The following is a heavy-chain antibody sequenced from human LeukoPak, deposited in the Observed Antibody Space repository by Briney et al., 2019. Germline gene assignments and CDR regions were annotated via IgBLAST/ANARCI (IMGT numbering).Heavy chain of an antibody. Sequence: SETLSLTCTVSGGSISSSYWSWIRQPPGKGLEWIGYIYYTGSTNYNPSLKSRVTISVNTSKNQFSLKLSSVTAADTAVYYCASAVDTAPESRAFDIWGQGTMVTVSS. J-gene: IGHJ3*02. V-gene: IGHV4-59*12. CDR1: GGSISSSY. CDR2: IYYTGST. CDR3: ASAVDTAPESRAFDI. D-gene: IGHD5-18*01.